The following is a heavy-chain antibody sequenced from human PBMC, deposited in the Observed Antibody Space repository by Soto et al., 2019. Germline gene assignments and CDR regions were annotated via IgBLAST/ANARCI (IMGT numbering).Heavy chain of an antibody. V-gene: IGHV3-30-3*01. CDR3: ASALEGLEQQLDY. D-gene: IGHD6-13*01. J-gene: IGHJ4*02. Sequence: GGSLRLSWAASGCTFSSYAMHWVRQAPGKGLEWVAVISYDGSNKYYADSVKGRFTISRDNSKNTPYLQMNSLRAEDTAVYYCASALEGLEQQLDYWGQGTLVTVSS. CDR1: GCTFSSYA. CDR2: ISYDGSNK.